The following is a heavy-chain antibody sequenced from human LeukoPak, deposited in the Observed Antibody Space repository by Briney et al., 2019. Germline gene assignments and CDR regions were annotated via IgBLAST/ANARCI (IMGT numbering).Heavy chain of an antibody. CDR3: ARRGSRSSGVYYGLDV. V-gene: IGHV5-51*01. CDR2: IYPGDSET. Sequence: PGESLEISCKGSGYSFTSYWIGWVRQMPGKGLEWMGFIYPGDSETRYSPSFQGQVTISADKSINTAYVQWTSLKASDNAMYYCARRGSRSSGVYYGLDVWGQGTTVTVSS. CDR1: GYSFTSYW. J-gene: IGHJ6*02. D-gene: IGHD6-6*01.